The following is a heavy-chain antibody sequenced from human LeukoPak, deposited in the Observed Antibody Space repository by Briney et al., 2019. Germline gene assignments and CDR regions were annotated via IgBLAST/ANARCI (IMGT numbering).Heavy chain of an antibody. Sequence: GGSLRLSCAVSGFTFSSYSMNWVRRAPGKGLEWGSSISSSSSYIYYADSVKGRFTISRDNAKNSLYLQMNSLRAEDTAVYYCARDQGYNWNDQPYDYWGQGTLVTVSS. V-gene: IGHV3-21*01. CDR2: ISSSSSYI. CDR1: GFTFSSYS. CDR3: ARDQGYNWNDQPYDY. J-gene: IGHJ4*02. D-gene: IGHD1-1*01.